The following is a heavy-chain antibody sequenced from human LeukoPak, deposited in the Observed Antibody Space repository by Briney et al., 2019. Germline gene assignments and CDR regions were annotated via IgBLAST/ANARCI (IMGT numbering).Heavy chain of an antibody. V-gene: IGHV3-30*02. CDR1: GFTFSKRG. D-gene: IGHD4/OR15-4a*01. J-gene: IGHJ3*02. CDR3: VKGAKGDAFDI. CDR2: IQYDAANK. Sequence: GGSLRLSCAASGFTFSKRGMHWVRQAPGKGLEWVAFIQYDAANKYYAASVKGRFTISRDNSKNTMFLQMNSLRVEDRAVYYCVKGAKGDAFDIWGQGTMVTVSS.